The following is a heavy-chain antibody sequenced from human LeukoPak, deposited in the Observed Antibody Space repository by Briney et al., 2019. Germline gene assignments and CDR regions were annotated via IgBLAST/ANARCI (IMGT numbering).Heavy chain of an antibody. CDR3: ARDWHTYYYDSSGPN. CDR1: GFTFSSYW. V-gene: IGHV3-21*01. Sequence: GGSLRLSCAASGFTFSSYWMNWVRQAPGKGLEWVSSISSSSSYIYYADSVKGRFTISRDNAKNSLYLQMNSLRAEDTAVYYCARDWHTYYYDSSGPNWGQGTLVTVSS. J-gene: IGHJ4*02. CDR2: ISSSSSYI. D-gene: IGHD3-22*01.